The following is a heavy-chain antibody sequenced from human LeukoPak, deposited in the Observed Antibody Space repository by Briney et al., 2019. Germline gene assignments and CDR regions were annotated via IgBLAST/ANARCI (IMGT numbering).Heavy chain of an antibody. CDR3: ARDPGYCTNGLCDY. D-gene: IGHD2-8*01. CDR1: GYSISSGYY. Sequence: PSETLSLTCTVSGYSISSGYYWGWIRQPPGKGLEWIGSIYYSGGTYYNPSLKSRVTISVDTPKNQFSLKLSSVTAADTAVYYCARDPGYCTNGLCDYWGQGTLVTVSS. CDR2: IYYSGGT. V-gene: IGHV4-38-2*02. J-gene: IGHJ4*02.